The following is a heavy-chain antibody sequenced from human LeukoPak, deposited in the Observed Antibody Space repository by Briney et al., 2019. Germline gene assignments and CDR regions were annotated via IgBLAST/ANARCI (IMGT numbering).Heavy chain of an antibody. CDR3: ARGTRGYYFDY. J-gene: IGHJ4*02. D-gene: IGHD2-8*01. CDR1: GFTFSSYA. Sequence: PGGSLRPSCAASGFTFSSYAMHWVRQAPGKGLEWVAVISYDGSNKYYADSVKGRFTISRDNSKNTLYLQMNSLRAEDTAVYYCARGTRGYYFDYWGQGTLVTVSS. CDR2: ISYDGSNK. V-gene: IGHV3-30-3*01.